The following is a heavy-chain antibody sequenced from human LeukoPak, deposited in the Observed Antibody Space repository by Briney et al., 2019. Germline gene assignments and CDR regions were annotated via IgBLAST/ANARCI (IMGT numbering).Heavy chain of an antibody. D-gene: IGHD4-17*01. CDR1: GFTFDDYA. V-gene: IGHV3-9*01. CDR2: ISWNSGSI. Sequence: PGRSLRLSCAASGFTFDDYAMPWVRQAPGKGLEWVSGISWNSGSIGYADSVKGRFTISRDNAKHSLYLQMNSLRADDTALYYCAKDFKEDGDYVFSFDYWGQGTLVTVSS. J-gene: IGHJ4*02. CDR3: AKDFKEDGDYVFSFDY.